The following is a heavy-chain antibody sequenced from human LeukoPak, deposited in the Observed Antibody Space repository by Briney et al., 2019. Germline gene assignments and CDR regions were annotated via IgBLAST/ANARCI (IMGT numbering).Heavy chain of an antibody. V-gene: IGHV3-21*01. J-gene: IGHJ6*02. D-gene: IGHD1-26*01. CDR2: ISSSSSYI. Sequence: GGSLRLSCAASGFTFISYSMNWVRQAPGKGLEWVSSISSSSSYIYYADSVKGRFTISRDNAKNSLYLQMNSLRAEDTAVYYCARISGSYYEYYYYGMDVWGHGTTVTVSS. CDR3: ARISGSYYEYYYYGMDV. CDR1: GFTFISYS.